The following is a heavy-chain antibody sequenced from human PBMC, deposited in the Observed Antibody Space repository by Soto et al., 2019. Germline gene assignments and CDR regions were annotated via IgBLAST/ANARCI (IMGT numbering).Heavy chain of an antibody. Sequence: EVRLVESGGGLVQPGGSLTLSCAASGFTFSNYWMHWVRQVPGEGLVWVSRINRESTSTSYADSVKGRFTISRDNAKNTLVLQLHSLRVEDTAVYYCARGFCDTTSCYPYGVDAWGQGTAVTVSS. D-gene: IGHD3-22*01. J-gene: IGHJ6*02. CDR2: INRESTST. CDR3: ARGFCDTTSCYPYGVDA. CDR1: GFTFSNYW. V-gene: IGHV3-74*01.